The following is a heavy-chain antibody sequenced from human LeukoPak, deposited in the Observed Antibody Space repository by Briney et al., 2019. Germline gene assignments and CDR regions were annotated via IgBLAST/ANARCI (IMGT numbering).Heavy chain of an antibody. CDR1: GFTFSDYY. V-gene: IGHV3-11*04. J-gene: IGHJ3*02. Sequence: PGGSLRLSCVASGFTFSDYYMSWIRQAPGKGLEWVSYISSSGSTIYYADSVKGRFTISRDNAKNSLYLQMNSLRAEDTAVYYCARDPLPTGGYDFWSGYYTVNAFDIWGQGTMVTVSS. D-gene: IGHD3-3*01. CDR3: ARDPLPTGGYDFWSGYYTVNAFDI. CDR2: ISSSGSTI.